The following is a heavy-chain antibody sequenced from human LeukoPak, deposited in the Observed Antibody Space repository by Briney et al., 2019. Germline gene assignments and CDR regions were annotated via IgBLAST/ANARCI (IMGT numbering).Heavy chain of an antibody. Sequence: GGSLRLSCAASGFTFSSYAMHWVRQAPGKGLEWVAVISYDGSNKYYADSVKGRFTISRDNSKNTLYLQMNSLRAEDTAVYYCARDTAMVPDYWGQGTLVTVSS. V-gene: IGHV3-30*04. CDR3: ARDTAMVPDY. CDR1: GFTFSSYA. D-gene: IGHD5-18*01. J-gene: IGHJ4*02. CDR2: ISYDGSNK.